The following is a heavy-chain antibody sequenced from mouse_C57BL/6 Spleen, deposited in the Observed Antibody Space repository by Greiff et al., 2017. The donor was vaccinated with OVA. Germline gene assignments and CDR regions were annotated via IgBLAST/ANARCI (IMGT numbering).Heavy chain of an antibody. CDR3: ARERDYYGSSGDYFDY. J-gene: IGHJ2*01. CDR2: INPSNGGT. V-gene: IGHV1-53*01. CDR1: GYTFTSYW. D-gene: IGHD1-1*01. Sequence: VKLQQPGTELVKPGASVKLSCKASGYTFTSYWMHWVKQRPGQGLEWIGNINPSNGGTNYNEKFKSKATLTVDKSSSTAYMQLSSLTSEDSAVYYCARERDYYGSSGDYFDYWGQGTTLTVSS.